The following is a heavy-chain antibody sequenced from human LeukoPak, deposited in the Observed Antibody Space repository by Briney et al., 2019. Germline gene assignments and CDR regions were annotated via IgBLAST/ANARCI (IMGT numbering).Heavy chain of an antibody. CDR1: GFTFSSYS. J-gene: IGHJ6*03. D-gene: IGHD6-19*01. V-gene: IGHV3-21*01. Sequence: PGGSLRLSCAASGFTFSSYSMNWVRQAPGKGLEWVSSISSSSSYIYYADSVKGRFTISRDNAKNSLYLQMNSLRAEDTAVYYCARDVRIAVAGTLWYYYYMDVWGEGTTVTVSS. CDR3: ARDVRIAVAGTLWYYYYMDV. CDR2: ISSSSSYI.